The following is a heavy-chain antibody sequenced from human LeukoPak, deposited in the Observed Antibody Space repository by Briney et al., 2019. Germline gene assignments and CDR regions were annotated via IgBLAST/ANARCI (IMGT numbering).Heavy chain of an antibody. V-gene: IGHV1-69*13. D-gene: IGHD1-26*01. CDR1: GGTFSSYA. J-gene: IGHJ4*02. CDR2: IIPIFGTA. Sequence: ASVKVSCKASGGTFSSYAISWVRQAPRQGLEWVGGIIPIFGTANYAQKFQGRVTITADESTSTAYMELSSLRSEDTAVYYCAREGQWELRRVLYYWGQGTLVTVSS. CDR3: AREGQWELRRVLYY.